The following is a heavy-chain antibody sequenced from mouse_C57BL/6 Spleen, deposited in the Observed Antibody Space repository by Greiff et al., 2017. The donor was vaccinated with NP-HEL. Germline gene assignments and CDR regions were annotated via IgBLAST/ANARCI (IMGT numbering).Heavy chain of an antibody. CDR1: GFTFSSYA. V-gene: IGHV5-4*01. Sequence: EVQLVESGGGLVKPGGSLKLSCAASGFTFSSYAMSWVRQTPEKRLEWVATISDGGSYTYYPDNVKGRFTISRDNAKNNLYLQMSHLKSEDTAMYYCARENDYDGEYAMDYWGQGTSVTVSS. D-gene: IGHD2-4*01. CDR3: ARENDYDGEYAMDY. J-gene: IGHJ4*01. CDR2: ISDGGSYT.